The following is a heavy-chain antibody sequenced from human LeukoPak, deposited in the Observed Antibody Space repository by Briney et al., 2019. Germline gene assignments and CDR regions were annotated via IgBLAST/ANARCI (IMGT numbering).Heavy chain of an antibody. Sequence: GASVKVSCKASGYTFTSYGISWVRQAPGQGLEWMGWISAYNGNTNYAQKLQGRVTMTTDTSTSTAYMELSSLRSEDTAVYYCARTTGTSYYYYGMDVWGQGTTVTVSS. J-gene: IGHJ6*02. CDR3: ARTTGTSYYYYGMDV. CDR2: ISAYNGNT. V-gene: IGHV1-18*01. D-gene: IGHD1-1*01. CDR1: GYTFTSYG.